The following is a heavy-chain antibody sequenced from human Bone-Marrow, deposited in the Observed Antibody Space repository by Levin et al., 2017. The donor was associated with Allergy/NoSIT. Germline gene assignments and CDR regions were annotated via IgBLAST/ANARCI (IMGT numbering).Heavy chain of an antibody. CDR3: ARASDYGGNSGIMDV. Sequence: LSLTCAASGFTFSSYAMHWVRQAPGKGLEWVAVISYDGSNKYYADSVKGRFTISRDNSKNTLYLQMNSLRAEDTAVYYCARASDYGGNSGIMDVWGQGTTVTVSS. CDR2: ISYDGSNK. V-gene: IGHV3-30*04. J-gene: IGHJ6*02. D-gene: IGHD4-23*01. CDR1: GFTFSSYA.